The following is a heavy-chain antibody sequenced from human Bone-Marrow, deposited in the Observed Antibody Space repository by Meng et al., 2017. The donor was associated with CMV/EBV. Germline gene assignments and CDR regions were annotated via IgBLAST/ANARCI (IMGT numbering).Heavy chain of an antibody. CDR3: ARLLRTPLVVVTATDYYYGLDV. J-gene: IGHJ6*02. CDR1: GFTFSGYS. V-gene: IGHV3-21*01. Sequence: GSLRLSCAASGFTFSGYSMNWVRQAPGKGLEWVSSISTSSTYIYYADSVRGRFTISRDNAKNSLYLQMNSLRAEDTAVYYCARLLRTPLVVVTATDYYYGLDVWGQGTTVTVSS. D-gene: IGHD2-2*01. CDR2: ISTSSTYI.